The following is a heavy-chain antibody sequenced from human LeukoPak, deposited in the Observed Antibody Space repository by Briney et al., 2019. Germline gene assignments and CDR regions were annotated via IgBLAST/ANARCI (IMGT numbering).Heavy chain of an antibody. V-gene: IGHV3-23*01. J-gene: IGHJ4*02. D-gene: IGHD1-7*01. CDR2: ISGSGTGT. CDR1: GFTFSSSA. Sequence: SGGSLRLSCAASGFTFSSSAMSWVRQAPGKGLYWVSAISGSGTGTYYAGSVKGRFTISRDNSKNTLYLQMNSLRAEDTAVYDCAKEGGTGTRFDYWGQGTLVTVSS. CDR3: AKEGGTGTRFDY.